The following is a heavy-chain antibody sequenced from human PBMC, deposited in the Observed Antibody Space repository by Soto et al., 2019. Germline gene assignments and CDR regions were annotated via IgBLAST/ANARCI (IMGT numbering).Heavy chain of an antibody. V-gene: IGHV5-51*01. CDR1: GYSFITYW. CDR3: VRKRALDSSGNESDV. CDR2: IYPGDSDI. Sequence: GESLKISCRGSGYSFITYWIGWVRQMPGKGLEWMGIIYPGDSDIRYSPSFQGQVIISADRSISTAYLQWTSLKASDTAMYYCVRKRALDSSGNESDVWGQGTLVSVSS. D-gene: IGHD3-22*01. J-gene: IGHJ4*02.